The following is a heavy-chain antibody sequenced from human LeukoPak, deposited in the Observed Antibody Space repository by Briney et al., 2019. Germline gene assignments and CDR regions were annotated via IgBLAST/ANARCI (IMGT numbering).Heavy chain of an antibody. J-gene: IGHJ4*02. D-gene: IGHD3-9*01. CDR2: IYYSGST. Sequence: SETLSLTCTVSGGSISSYYWSWIRQPPGKGLEWIGYIYYSGSTNYNPSLKSRVTISVDTSKNQFSLKLSSVTAAGTAVYYCARGRRYFDWSYWGQGTLVTVSS. CDR3: ARGRRYFDWSY. CDR1: GGSISSYY. V-gene: IGHV4-59*01.